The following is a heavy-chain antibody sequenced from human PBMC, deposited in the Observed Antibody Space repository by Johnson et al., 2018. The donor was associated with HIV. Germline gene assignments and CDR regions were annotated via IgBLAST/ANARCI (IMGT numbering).Heavy chain of an antibody. CDR3: ARGGYELFLNNAFDI. D-gene: IGHD1-1*01. CDR1: GFTFSNYG. J-gene: IGHJ3*02. Sequence: HVQLVESGGGVVQPGRSLRLSCAASGFTFSNYGMHWVRQAPGRGLEWVALIWYYGRNKYYEDAVKGRFTISRDNSNLYLEMNSLRVEDTAVYYCARGGYELFLNNAFDIWGQGTLVTVSA. V-gene: IGHV3-33*01. CDR2: IWYYGRNK.